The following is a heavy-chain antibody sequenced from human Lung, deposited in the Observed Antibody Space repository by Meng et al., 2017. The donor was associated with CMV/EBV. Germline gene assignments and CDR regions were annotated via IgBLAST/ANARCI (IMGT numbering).Heavy chain of an antibody. V-gene: IGHV4-31*02. CDR3: ASRVRGLDMYVFDY. Sequence: SGAYISSSGDYWSYIRHQPGKGLEWIGYISYSGTTDYNPSLKSRVTISVDTSTNQVSLRLSSVTAADTAVYYCASRVRGLDMYVFDYWGQGNLVTVSS. D-gene: IGHD3-10*01. CDR1: GAYISSSGDY. CDR2: ISYSGTT. J-gene: IGHJ4*02.